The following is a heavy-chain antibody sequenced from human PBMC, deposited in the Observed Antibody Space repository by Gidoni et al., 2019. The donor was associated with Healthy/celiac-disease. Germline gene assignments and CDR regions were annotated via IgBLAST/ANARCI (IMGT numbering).Heavy chain of an antibody. CDR1: GFTLSSYS. CDR3: ARDRGYDFK. CDR2: ISSSSSYI. J-gene: IGHJ4*02. V-gene: IGHV3-21*01. D-gene: IGHD5-12*01. Sequence: EVQLVESGGGLVKPGGSLRLSCSASGFTLSSYSMNWVRQAPGKGLEWVSSISSSSSYIYYADSVKGRFTISRDNAKNSLYLQRNSLRAEDTAVYDCARDRGYDFKWGQGTLVTVSS.